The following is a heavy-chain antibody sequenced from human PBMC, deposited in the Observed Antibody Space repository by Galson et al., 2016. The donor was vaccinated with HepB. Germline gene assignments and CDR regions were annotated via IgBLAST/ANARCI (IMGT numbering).Heavy chain of an antibody. CDR3: ARWWVSTVTTPYYFDY. CDR2: ISSSSDYI. CDR1: GFTFSTYT. V-gene: IGHV3-21*01. D-gene: IGHD4-17*01. J-gene: IGHJ4*02. Sequence: SLRLSCAASGFTFSTYTMNWIRQAPGKGLEWVSSISSSSDYIYYADSVKGRFTISRDNPKNSLYLQMNSLRAEDTAVYYCARWWVSTVTTPYYFDYWGQGTLVTVSS.